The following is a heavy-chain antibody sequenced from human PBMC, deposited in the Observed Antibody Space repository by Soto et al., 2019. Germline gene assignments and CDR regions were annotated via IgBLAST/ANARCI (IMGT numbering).Heavy chain of an antibody. CDR1: GYSFTSYW. Sequence: PGESLKISCKGSGYSFTSYWISWVRQMPGKGLEWMGRIDPSDSYTNYSPSFQGHVTISADKSISTAYLQWSSLKASDTAMYYCVTDYYGSGDRGYWGQGTLVTVSS. D-gene: IGHD3-10*01. CDR2: IDPSDSYT. J-gene: IGHJ4*02. CDR3: VTDYYGSGDRGY. V-gene: IGHV5-10-1*01.